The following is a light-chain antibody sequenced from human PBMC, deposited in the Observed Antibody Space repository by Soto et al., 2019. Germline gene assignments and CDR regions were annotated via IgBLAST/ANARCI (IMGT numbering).Light chain of an antibody. V-gene: IGKV1-39*01. J-gene: IGKJ1*01. Sequence: DIQMTQSPSSLSASVGDRVTITCRASQSISSYLNWYQQKPGKAPKLLIYAASSLESGVPSRVSDSGSGADFTLTISSLQPEDFATDYWEQSYSTPLTCGKGTKVESK. CDR3: EQSYSTPLT. CDR1: QSISSY. CDR2: AAS.